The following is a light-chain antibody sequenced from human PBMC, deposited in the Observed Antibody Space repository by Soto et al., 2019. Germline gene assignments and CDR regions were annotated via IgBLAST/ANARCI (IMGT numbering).Light chain of an antibody. CDR3: QQNYDTPYT. V-gene: IGKV1-39*01. CDR2: GAS. CDR1: HRVRSY. Sequence: DIQMTQSPSSLSASVGDRVTITCRASHRVRSYLNWYQQKPGKAPKLLLYGASSLQSGVPSKFSGSGSGTDFTLTITSLQPEDFATYYCQQNYDTPYTFGQGTKLEIK. J-gene: IGKJ2*01.